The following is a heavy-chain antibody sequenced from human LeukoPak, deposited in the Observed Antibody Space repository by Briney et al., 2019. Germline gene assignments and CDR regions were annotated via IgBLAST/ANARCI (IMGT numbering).Heavy chain of an antibody. CDR3: SRALDSSSSRYQAFEY. V-gene: IGHV3-7*01. CDR2: IKQDGREK. D-gene: IGHD2-2*01. CDR1: GFTFSHYW. Sequence: PGGSLRLSCAASGFTFSHYWMSWVRQAPGKGLEWVANIKQDGREKYYVDSVKGRFTISRDNAKNSLYLQMNSLRAEDTAVYYCSRALDSSSSRYQAFEYWGQGTLVTVSS. J-gene: IGHJ4*02.